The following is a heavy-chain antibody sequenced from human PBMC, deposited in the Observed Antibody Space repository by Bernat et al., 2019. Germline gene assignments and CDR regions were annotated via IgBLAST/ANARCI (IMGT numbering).Heavy chain of an antibody. CDR2: ISGSGGST. J-gene: IGHJ4*02. V-gene: IGHV3-23*04. D-gene: IGHD5-18*01. Sequence: EVQLVESGGGLVQPGGSLGLSCAASRFTFSRYWMSWVRQAPGKGLEWVSAISGSGGSTYYADSVKGRFTISRDNSKNTLYLQMNSLRAEDTAVYYCAKDRQQPPVQYYFDYWGQGTLVTVSS. CDR3: AKDRQQPPVQYYFDY. CDR1: RFTFSRYW.